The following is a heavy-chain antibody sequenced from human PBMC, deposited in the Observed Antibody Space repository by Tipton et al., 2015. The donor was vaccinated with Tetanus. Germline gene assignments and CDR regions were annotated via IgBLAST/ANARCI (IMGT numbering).Heavy chain of an antibody. Sequence: SLRLSCAASGIDFNRYGMHWVRQAPGKGLEWVAVLWFDGGDEYYADSVKGRFAVSRDNANAMLYLELNDVRVEDTAVYYCARDDAGLDLWGQGTRVTVSS. CDR1: GIDFNRYG. CDR2: LWFDGGDE. V-gene: IGHV3-33*01. CDR3: ARDDAGLDL. J-gene: IGHJ5*02.